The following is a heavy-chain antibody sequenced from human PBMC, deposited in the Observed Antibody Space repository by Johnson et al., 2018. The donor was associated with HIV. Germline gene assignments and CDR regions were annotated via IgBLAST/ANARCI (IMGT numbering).Heavy chain of an antibody. D-gene: IGHD1-26*01. Sequence: QVQLVESGGAFVKHGGSVILSYTASRFTFSDYYMSWIRQAPGKGLEWISYIGSSGSTIYYADSVKGRFTISRDNAKNSLHLQMNGLRAEDTAVYYCARDRVHGGSYYSGAFDIWGQGTMVTVSS. J-gene: IGHJ3*02. V-gene: IGHV3-11*01. CDR3: ARDRVHGGSYYSGAFDI. CDR2: IGSSGSTI. CDR1: RFTFSDYY.